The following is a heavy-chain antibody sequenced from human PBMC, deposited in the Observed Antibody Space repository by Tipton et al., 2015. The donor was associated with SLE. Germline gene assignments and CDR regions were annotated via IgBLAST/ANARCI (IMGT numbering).Heavy chain of an antibody. Sequence: TLSLTCAVSGGSIRSSNWWSWVRQPPGKGLEWIGSIFYSGTTYYNPSLKSRITMSIDTSTHHFSLKLRSVTAADTAVYYCARGAYSDRSGYFDPWGQGTLVTVSS. CDR3: ARGAYSDRSGYFDP. J-gene: IGHJ5*02. CDR1: GGSIRSSNW. CDR2: IFYSGTT. V-gene: IGHV4-4*02. D-gene: IGHD3-22*01.